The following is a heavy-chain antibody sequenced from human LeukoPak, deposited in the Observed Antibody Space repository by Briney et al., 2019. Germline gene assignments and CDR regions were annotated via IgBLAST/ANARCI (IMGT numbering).Heavy chain of an antibody. CDR2: ISGSGGRT. V-gene: IGHV3-23*01. CDR1: GITFSNYG. Sequence: GGSLRLSCAASGITFSNYGMTWVRQAPGKGLEWVSGISGSGGRTYYADSVKGRFTISRDNAKNSLYLQMNSLRAEDTAVYYCARESNRYCSSSSCYWSYYFDNWGQGTLVTVSS. D-gene: IGHD2-2*01. CDR3: ARESNRYCSSSSCYWSYYFDN. J-gene: IGHJ4*02.